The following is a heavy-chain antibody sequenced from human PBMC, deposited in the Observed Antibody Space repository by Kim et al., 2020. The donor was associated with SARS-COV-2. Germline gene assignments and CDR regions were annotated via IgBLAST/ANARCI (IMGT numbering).Heavy chain of an antibody. CDR3: ARDTFGGVRHEF. V-gene: IGHV3-23*01. Sequence: GGSLRLSCAASGFTFSNYAMNWVRQAPGKGLEWVSAVSNTGGDTYYADSVKGRFTSSRDNSKNMLYLQVNSLRAEDTAEYYCARDTFGGVRHEFWGQGTLVTVSS. J-gene: IGHJ4*02. CDR1: GFTFSNYA. CDR2: VSNTGGDT. D-gene: IGHD3-16*01.